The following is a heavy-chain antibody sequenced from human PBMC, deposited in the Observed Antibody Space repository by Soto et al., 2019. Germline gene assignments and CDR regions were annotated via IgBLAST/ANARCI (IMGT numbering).Heavy chain of an antibody. Sequence: QVQLQESGPGLVKPSQTLSLTCTVSGGSISSGDYYWSWLRQPPGKGLEWIGYIYYSGSTYYNPSLNSRVTISVDTSKNQFSLKLSSVTAADTAVYYCARATGYYDFWSAYYSWFDPWGQGTLVTVSS. D-gene: IGHD3-3*01. J-gene: IGHJ5*02. V-gene: IGHV4-30-4*01. CDR1: GGSISSGDYY. CDR2: IYYSGST. CDR3: ARATGYYDFWSAYYSWFDP.